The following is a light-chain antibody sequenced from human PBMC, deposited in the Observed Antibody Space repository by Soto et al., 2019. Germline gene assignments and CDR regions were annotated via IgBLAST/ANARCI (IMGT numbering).Light chain of an antibody. CDR1: QSVSSRY. CDR2: DAS. Sequence: EIVLTQSPGTLSLSPGERATLSCRASQSVSSRYLAWYQQKPGQAPRLLIYDASYRAPGIPDRFSGSGSGKDFALTISSLEPEDFAVYYCQQYGSSYTFGPGTKVDIK. V-gene: IGKV3-20*01. CDR3: QQYGSSYT. J-gene: IGKJ3*01.